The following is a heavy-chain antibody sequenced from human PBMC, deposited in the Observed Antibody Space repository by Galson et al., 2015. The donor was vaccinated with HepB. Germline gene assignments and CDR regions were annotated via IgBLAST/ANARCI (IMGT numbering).Heavy chain of an antibody. V-gene: IGHV1-18*01. D-gene: IGHD6-19*01. CDR2: ISAYNGNT. Sequence: SVKVSCKASGYTFTSYGISWVRQAPGQGLEWMGWISAYNGNTNYAQKLQGRVTMTTDTSTSTAYMELRSLRSDDTAVYYCARAGGGIAVAPTGYFDYWGQGTLVTVSS. CDR1: GYTFTSYG. CDR3: ARAGGGIAVAPTGYFDY. J-gene: IGHJ4*02.